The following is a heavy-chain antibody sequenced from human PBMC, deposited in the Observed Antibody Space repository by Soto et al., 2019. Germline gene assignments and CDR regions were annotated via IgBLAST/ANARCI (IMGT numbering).Heavy chain of an antibody. Sequence: EVQLVESGGGLVQPGGSLRLSCEASGFTFSRDEMNWVRQAPGKGLEWIAYIQNHGYSTHYADSVKGRFTISRDNAKNTLYLQMSSLTAEDTAIYYCARGYDAGCHFGYWGQGDLVTVSS. J-gene: IGHJ4*02. D-gene: IGHD1-20*01. CDR3: ARGYDAGCHFGY. V-gene: IGHV3-48*03. CDR2: IQNHGYST. CDR1: GFTFSRDE.